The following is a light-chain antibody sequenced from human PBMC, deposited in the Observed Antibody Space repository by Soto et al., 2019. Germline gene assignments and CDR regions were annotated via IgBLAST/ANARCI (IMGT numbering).Light chain of an antibody. CDR1: SSDVGGYNY. CDR3: NSYRGGGTLV. CDR2: DVT. J-gene: IGLJ2*01. V-gene: IGLV2-14*03. Sequence: QSVLTQPASVSGSPGQSITISCTGTSSDVGGYNYVSWYQQHPGKAPKLMIYDVTNRPSGVSSRFSGSKSGNTASLTISGLQVEDEDDYYCNSYRGGGTLVFGGGTKLTVL.